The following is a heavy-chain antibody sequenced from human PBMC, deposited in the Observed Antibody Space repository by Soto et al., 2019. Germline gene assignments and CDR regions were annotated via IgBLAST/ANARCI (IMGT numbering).Heavy chain of an antibody. J-gene: IGHJ4*02. D-gene: IGHD6-25*01. CDR3: ASREASGMQRLN. Sequence: PSETLSLTCAVYGGSFSGYYWSWIRQPPGKGLEWIGEINHSGSTNYNPSLKSRVTISVDTSKHQFSLKVTSVTAADTAVYYCASREASGMQRLNWGQGTLVTVSS. CDR1: GGSFSGYY. CDR2: INHSGST. V-gene: IGHV4-34*01.